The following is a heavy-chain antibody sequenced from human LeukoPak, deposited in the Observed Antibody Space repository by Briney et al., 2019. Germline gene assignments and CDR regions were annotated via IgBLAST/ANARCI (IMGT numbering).Heavy chain of an antibody. J-gene: IGHJ4*02. CDR1: GDFISNYY. Sequence: PSETLSLTCTISGDFISNYYWSSIRQPPGKTLEWLGYIFYTGITKYNPSLKSRVTISLDKSKNQFSLKVTSVTAADTAVYYCARGVKSTYYDFWSLPSLDYWGQGTLVSVSS. CDR3: ARGVKSTYYDFWSLPSLDY. CDR2: IFYTGIT. D-gene: IGHD3-3*01. V-gene: IGHV4-59*01.